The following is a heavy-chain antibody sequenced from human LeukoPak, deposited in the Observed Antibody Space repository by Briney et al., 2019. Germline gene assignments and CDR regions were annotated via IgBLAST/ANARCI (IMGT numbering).Heavy chain of an antibody. V-gene: IGHV3-23*01. CDR1: GFTFSSYA. J-gene: IGHJ6*02. D-gene: IGHD6-19*01. CDR2: ISGSGGST. CDR3: AKDRVVYSGLNYYGMDV. Sequence: GGSLRLSCAASGFTFSSYAMSWVRQAPGKGLEWVSAISGSGGSTYYADSVKGRFTISRDNAKNSLYLQMISLRAEDTALYYCAKDRVVYSGLNYYGMDVWGQGTTVTVSS.